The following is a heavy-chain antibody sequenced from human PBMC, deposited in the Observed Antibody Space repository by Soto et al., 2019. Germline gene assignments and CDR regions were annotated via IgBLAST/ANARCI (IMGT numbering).Heavy chain of an antibody. Sequence: PETLSLTWSVYGGSFSGYSWTSIRQPPGKGLEWIGEINHSGSTNYNPSLKSRVTISVDTSKNQFSLKLSSVTAADTAVYYCARDRCSGGSCYPGYCGQGTLVTVSS. V-gene: IGHV4-34*01. J-gene: IGHJ4*02. CDR1: GGSFSGYS. D-gene: IGHD2-15*01. CDR3: ARDRCSGGSCYPGY. CDR2: INHSGST.